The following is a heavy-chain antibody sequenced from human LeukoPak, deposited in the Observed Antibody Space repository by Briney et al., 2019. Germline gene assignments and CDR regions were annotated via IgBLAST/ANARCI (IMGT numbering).Heavy chain of an antibody. J-gene: IGHJ5*02. CDR1: GGTFSSYA. CDR2: IIPIFGTA. CDR3: ARAASVVVPAAIGLDP. D-gene: IGHD2-2*02. V-gene: IGHV1-69*13. Sequence: SVKVSCKASGGTFSSYAISWVRQAPGQGLEWMGGIIPIFGTANYAQKFQGRVTITADVSTSTAYMELSSLRSEGTAVYYCARAASVVVPAAIGLDPWGQGTLVTVSS.